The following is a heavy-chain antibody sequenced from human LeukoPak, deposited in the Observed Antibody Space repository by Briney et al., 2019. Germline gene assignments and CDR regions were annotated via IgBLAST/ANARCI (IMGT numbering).Heavy chain of an antibody. CDR3: AREKVVYDSSGYYPSLIDY. CDR2: IYTSGST. V-gene: IGHV4-4*07. J-gene: IGHJ4*02. D-gene: IGHD3-22*01. CDR1: GGSISSYY. Sequence: PSETLSLTCTVSGGSISSYYWSWIRQPAGKGLVWIGRIYTSGSTNYNPSLKSRVTMSVDTSKIQFSLKLSSVTAADTAVYYCAREKVVYDSSGYYPSLIDYWGQGTLVTVSS.